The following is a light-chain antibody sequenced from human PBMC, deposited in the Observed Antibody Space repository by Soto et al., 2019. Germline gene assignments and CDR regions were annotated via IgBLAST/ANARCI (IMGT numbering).Light chain of an antibody. CDR1: QSVSNSY. V-gene: IGKV3-20*01. J-gene: IGKJ1*01. Sequence: EIVLTQSPGTLSLSPGERATLSCRASQSVSNSYLAWYQQKPGQAPRLLIYGASTRAPGIPDRFSGSGSGTDFTLTITRLEPEDFAVYYCQQYDSSPTFGQGTKVEIK. CDR2: GAS. CDR3: QQYDSSPT.